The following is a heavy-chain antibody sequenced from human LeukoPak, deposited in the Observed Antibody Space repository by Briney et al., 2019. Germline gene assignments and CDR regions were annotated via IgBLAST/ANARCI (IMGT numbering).Heavy chain of an antibody. V-gene: IGHV4-39*01. CDR3: ARLGSGWYYFDY. CDR2: IYYSGST. D-gene: IGHD6-19*01. Sequence: PSESLSLTCTVSGGYISSSRYYWGWIRQPPGKGLEWIGSIYYSGSTYYNPSLKSRVTISVDTSKNQFSLKVSSVTAADTAVYYCARLGSGWYYFDYWGQGTLVTVSS. J-gene: IGHJ4*02. CDR1: GGYISSSRYY.